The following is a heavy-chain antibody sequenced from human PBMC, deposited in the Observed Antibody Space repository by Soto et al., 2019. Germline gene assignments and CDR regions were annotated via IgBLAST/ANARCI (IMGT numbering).Heavy chain of an antibody. V-gene: IGHV1-2*04. CDR2: INPNSGGT. J-gene: IGHJ5*02. D-gene: IGHD6-13*01. Sequence: ASVKVSCKASGYTFTGYYMHWVRQAPGQGLGWMGWINPNSGGTNYAQKFQGWVTMTRDTSISAAYMELSRLRSDDTAVYYCARSIAAAGIAWFDPWGQGTLVTVSS. CDR3: ARSIAAAGIAWFDP. CDR1: GYTFTGYY.